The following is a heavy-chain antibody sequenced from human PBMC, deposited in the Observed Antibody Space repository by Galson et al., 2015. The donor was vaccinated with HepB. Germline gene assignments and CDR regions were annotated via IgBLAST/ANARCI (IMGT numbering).Heavy chain of an antibody. V-gene: IGHV3-48*02. D-gene: IGHD2-2*01. CDR1: GFTFSSYS. CDR2: ISSSSSTI. J-gene: IGHJ4*02. Sequence: SLRLSCAASGFTFSSYSMNWVRQAPGKGLEWVSYISSSSSTIYYADSVKGRFTISRDNAKNSLYLQMNSLRDEDTAVCYCASVIVVVPAASDYWGQGTLVTVSS. CDR3: ASVIVVVPAASDY.